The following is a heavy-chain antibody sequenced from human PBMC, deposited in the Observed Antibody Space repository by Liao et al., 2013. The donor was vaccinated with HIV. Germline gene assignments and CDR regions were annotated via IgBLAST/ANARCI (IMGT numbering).Heavy chain of an antibody. CDR1: GDSLKTYY. CDR3: ARDFAFYCSSTSCYHDAFDI. J-gene: IGHJ3*02. V-gene: IGHV4-4*07. CDR2: VSVTGGX. Sequence: QVQLQESGPGLLKPSETLSLTCTVSGDSLKTYYWSWIRQPADRGLEWIGRVSVTGGXEYNPSLKRRVTISVHPSQNQISLKLSSVTAADTAVYYCARDFAFYCSSTSCYHDAFDIWGQGTMVTVSS. D-gene: IGHD2-2*01.